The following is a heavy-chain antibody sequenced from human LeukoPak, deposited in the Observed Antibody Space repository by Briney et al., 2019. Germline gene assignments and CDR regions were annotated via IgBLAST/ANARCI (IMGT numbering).Heavy chain of an antibody. Sequence: GGSLRLSCAASGFTFSSYAMSWVRQAPGKGLEWVSAISGSGGSTYYADSVKGRFTISRDNSKNTLYLQMNSLRAEDTAVYYCAKDPPDYYGSGSFGDFDYWGQGTLVTVSS. J-gene: IGHJ4*02. CDR2: ISGSGGST. V-gene: IGHV3-23*01. CDR1: GFTFSSYA. D-gene: IGHD3-10*01. CDR3: AKDPPDYYGSGSFGDFDY.